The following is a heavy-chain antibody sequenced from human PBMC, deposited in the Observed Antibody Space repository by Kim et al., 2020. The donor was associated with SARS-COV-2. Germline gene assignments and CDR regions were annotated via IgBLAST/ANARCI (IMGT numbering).Heavy chain of an antibody. Sequence: GGSLRLSCAASGFTVSSNYMSWVRQAPGKGLEWVSVIYSGGSTYYADSVKGRFTISRDNSKNTLYLQMNSLRAEDTAVYYCAREGLLGYCSGGSCYGGDLYGMDVWGQGTTVTVSS. D-gene: IGHD2-15*01. J-gene: IGHJ6*02. V-gene: IGHV3-53*01. CDR1: GFTVSSNY. CDR2: IYSGGST. CDR3: AREGLLGYCSGGSCYGGDLYGMDV.